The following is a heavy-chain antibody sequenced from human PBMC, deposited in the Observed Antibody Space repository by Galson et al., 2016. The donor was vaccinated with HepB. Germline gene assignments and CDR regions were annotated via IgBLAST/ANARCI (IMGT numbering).Heavy chain of an antibody. Sequence: SLRLSCAASGFTFKNFGMTWVRQAPGKGLEWVSTICGSCGDIDYADSVQGRFTISRDNSKNTLPLQMNSLRAEDTATYSCAFDPSHWIENPFALWGQGTLVTVSS. V-gene: IGHV3-23*01. CDR3: AFDPSHWIENPFAL. CDR2: ICGSCGDI. J-gene: IGHJ4*02. CDR1: GFTFKNFG. D-gene: IGHD2-2*03.